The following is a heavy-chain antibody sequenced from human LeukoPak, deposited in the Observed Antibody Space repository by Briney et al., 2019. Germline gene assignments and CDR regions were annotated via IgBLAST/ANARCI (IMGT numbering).Heavy chain of an antibody. V-gene: IGHV1-2*02. J-gene: IGHJ4*02. CDR2: INPNSGGT. CDR1: GYTFTGYY. CDR3: ARGGYDFWSGYPYYFDY. D-gene: IGHD3-3*01. Sequence: ASVKVSCKASGYTFTGYYMHWVRQAPGQGLEWMGWINPNSGGTNYAQKFQGRVTMTRDTSISTAYMELSRLRSDDTAVYYCARGGYDFWSGYPYYFDYWGQGTLVTVSS.